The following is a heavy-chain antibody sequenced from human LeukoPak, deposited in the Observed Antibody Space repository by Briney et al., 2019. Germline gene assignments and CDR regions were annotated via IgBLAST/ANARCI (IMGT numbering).Heavy chain of an antibody. CDR3: ALMVGITPGDY. Sequence: PSETLSLTCAVSGGSINSGTYNWGWVRQPPGKGLEWIGTRYYNGNTYPNPSLKSRVTISVDTSKNHFSLKLSSVTAADTAVYYCALMVGITPGDYWGQGTLVTVSS. J-gene: IGHJ4*02. CDR1: GGSINSGTYN. V-gene: IGHV4-39*02. CDR2: RYYNGNT. D-gene: IGHD1-26*01.